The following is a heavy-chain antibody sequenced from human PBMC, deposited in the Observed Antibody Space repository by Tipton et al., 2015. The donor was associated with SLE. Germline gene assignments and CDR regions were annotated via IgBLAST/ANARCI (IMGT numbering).Heavy chain of an antibody. CDR3: ARQASSSPGRFNFDS. D-gene: IGHD2-2*01. CDR1: RASISTNSYY. CDR2: IFYTGNT. V-gene: IGHV4-39*01. Sequence: TLSLTCTVSRASISTNSYYWGWVRQPPGRGLEWIGSIFYTGNTFYNPSLKSPVTMSVDTSKNQFSLRLTSVTAADTAVYYCARQASSSPGRFNFDSWDQGTLVTVSS. J-gene: IGHJ4*02.